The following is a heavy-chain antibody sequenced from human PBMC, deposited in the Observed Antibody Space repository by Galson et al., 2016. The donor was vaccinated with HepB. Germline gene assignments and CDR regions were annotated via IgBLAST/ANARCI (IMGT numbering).Heavy chain of an antibody. V-gene: IGHV2-5*02. D-gene: IGHD3-10*01. CDR2: IYWDDDK. CDR1: GFSLNTSGVG. J-gene: IGHJ5*02. CDR3: AHRKPDYYVSDWFDP. Sequence: PALVKPTQTLTLTCTLSGFSLNTSGVGVGWIRQPPGQALEWLALIYWDDDKRYSPSLKGRLTITKDTSKNEVVLTMTNMNPVDTATYFCAHRKPDYYVSDWFDPWGQGTLVTVSS.